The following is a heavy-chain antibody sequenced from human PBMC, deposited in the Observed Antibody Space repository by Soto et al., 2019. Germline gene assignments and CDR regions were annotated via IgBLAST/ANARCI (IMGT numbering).Heavy chain of an antibody. CDR1: GGSISSYY. V-gene: IGHV4-59*01. Sequence: QVQLQESGPGLVKPSETLSLTCTVSGGSISSYYWSWIRQPPGKGLEWIGYIYYSGSTNYNPSLMSRVTISVDTSKNQFSLKLSSVTVADTAVYYCARWLGGHPPYYFDYWGQGTLVTVSS. J-gene: IGHJ4*02. D-gene: IGHD2-15*01. CDR3: ARWLGGHPPYYFDY. CDR2: IYYSGST.